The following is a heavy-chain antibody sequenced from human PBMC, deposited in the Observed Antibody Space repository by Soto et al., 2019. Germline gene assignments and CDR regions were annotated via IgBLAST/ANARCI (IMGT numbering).Heavy chain of an antibody. J-gene: IGHJ4*02. D-gene: IGHD5-12*01. Sequence: PGGSLRLSCAASGFIFSSHAMSWVRQAPGKGLEWVSGISGSGGSTYYADSVKGRFTISRDNSKNTLYLQMNSLRAEDTAVYYCARDRATLVFDYWGQGTLVTVSS. CDR3: ARDRATLVFDY. CDR1: GFIFSSHA. CDR2: ISGSGGST. V-gene: IGHV3-23*01.